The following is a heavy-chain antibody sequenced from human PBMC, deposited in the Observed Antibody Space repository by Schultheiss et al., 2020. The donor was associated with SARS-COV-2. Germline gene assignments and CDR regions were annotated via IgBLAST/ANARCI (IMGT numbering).Heavy chain of an antibody. Sequence: GGSLRLSCAASGFTFSSYAMHWVRQAPGKGLEWVAVISYDGSNKYYADSVKGRFTISRDNSKNTLYLQMNSLRAEDTAVYYCATERGSCSGGSCYQNYYYYGMDVWGQGTTVTVSS. V-gene: IGHV3-30-3*01. CDR1: GFTFSSYA. J-gene: IGHJ6*02. CDR3: ATERGSCSGGSCYQNYYYYGMDV. D-gene: IGHD2-15*01. CDR2: ISYDGSNK.